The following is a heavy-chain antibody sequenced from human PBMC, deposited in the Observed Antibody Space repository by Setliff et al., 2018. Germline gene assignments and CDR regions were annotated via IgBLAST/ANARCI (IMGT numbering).Heavy chain of an antibody. Sequence: GGSLRLSCAASGFTFSTYDMSWVRQAPGKGLEWVSAISASGDTTYYADSVKGRFTISRDNSKNTLYLQMDSLRVEDTAVYYCVRGEMFSTSPRADWGQGTQVTVSS. CDR3: VRGEMFSTSPRAD. D-gene: IGHD2-2*01. J-gene: IGHJ4*02. CDR2: ISASGDTT. CDR1: GFTFSTYD. V-gene: IGHV3-23*01.